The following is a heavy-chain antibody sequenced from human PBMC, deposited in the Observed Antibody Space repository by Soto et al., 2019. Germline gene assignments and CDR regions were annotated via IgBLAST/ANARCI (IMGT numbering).Heavy chain of an antibody. CDR1: GYTLTELS. D-gene: IGHD2-2*01. CDR2: FDPEDGET. Sequence: ASVKVSCKVSGYTLTELSMHWVRQAPGKGLEWMGGFDPEDGETIYAQKFQGRVTMTEDTSTDTAYMELSSLRSEDTAVYYCATAIVVVPAAGFRGGYYFDYWGQGTLVTVSS. J-gene: IGHJ4*02. V-gene: IGHV1-24*01. CDR3: ATAIVVVPAAGFRGGYYFDY.